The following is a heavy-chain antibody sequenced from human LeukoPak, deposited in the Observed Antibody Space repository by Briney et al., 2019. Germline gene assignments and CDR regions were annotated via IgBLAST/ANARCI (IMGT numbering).Heavy chain of an antibody. CDR3: AKDISGGDCPDY. CDR1: GFTFSSYW. CDR2: ISYDGSDK. V-gene: IGHV3-30*18. D-gene: IGHD2-21*02. J-gene: IGHJ4*02. Sequence: PGGSLRLSCAASGFTFSSYWMSWVRQAPGKGLEWVAVISYDGSDKYYADSVKGRFTISRDNSKNTLYLQMNSLRAEDTAVYYCAKDISGGDCPDYWGQGTLVTVSS.